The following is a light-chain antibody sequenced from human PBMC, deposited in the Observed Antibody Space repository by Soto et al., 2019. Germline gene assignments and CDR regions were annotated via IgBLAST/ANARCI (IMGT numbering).Light chain of an antibody. J-gene: IGKJ5*01. CDR1: QGVSSY. CDR2: DAS. CDR3: HQYDSSPRT. Sequence: EMVLTQSPDTLSLSPGESATLSCLASQGVSSYLAWYQQKPGQAPRLLIYDASNRATGIPARFSGSGSETDFTLTISSLEPEDFAVYYCHQYDSSPRTFGQGTRLEIK. V-gene: IGKV3D-11*01.